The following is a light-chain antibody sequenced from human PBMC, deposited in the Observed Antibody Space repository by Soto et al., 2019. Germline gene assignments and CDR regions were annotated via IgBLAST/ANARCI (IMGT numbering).Light chain of an antibody. J-gene: IGKJ2*01. CDR1: QSVSSN. CDR2: GAS. CDR3: QQDTKWHPYT. V-gene: IGKV3-15*01. Sequence: EIVMTQSPANLSVSPGERATLSCRASQSVSSNLAWYQQKPGQGPRLLIYGASTRATGIPARFSGSGSGPDFTLTISSLQSEDFAVYYCQQDTKWHPYTFGQGTKVEIK.